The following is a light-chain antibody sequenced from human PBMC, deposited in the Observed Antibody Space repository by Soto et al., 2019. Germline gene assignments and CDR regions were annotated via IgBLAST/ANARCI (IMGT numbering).Light chain of an antibody. J-gene: IGLJ1*01. CDR2: DDS. Sequence: SYELTQTSSVSGAPGQTARISCGGNNIGGKSVHWYQQKPGQAPVVVVYDDSDRPSGIPERFSGSNSGDTATLTISRVEAGDEADYHCQVWDDNSDHHVFGTGTKVTVL. CDR1: NIGGKS. V-gene: IGLV3-21*02. CDR3: QVWDDNSDHHV.